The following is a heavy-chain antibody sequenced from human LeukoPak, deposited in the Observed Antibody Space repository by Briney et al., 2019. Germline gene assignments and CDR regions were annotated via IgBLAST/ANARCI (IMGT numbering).Heavy chain of an antibody. V-gene: IGHV5-51*01. Sequence: GESLKISCKGSGYTFTNYWIGWVRQMPGKGLEYIGIIYPGDSDTRYSPSFQGQVTISVDKSISTAYLQWSSLKASDTAMYYCATRPLRSSGYYFDYWGQGTLVTVSS. D-gene: IGHD3-22*01. CDR3: ATRPLRSSGYYFDY. CDR2: IYPGDSDT. CDR1: GYTFTNYW. J-gene: IGHJ4*02.